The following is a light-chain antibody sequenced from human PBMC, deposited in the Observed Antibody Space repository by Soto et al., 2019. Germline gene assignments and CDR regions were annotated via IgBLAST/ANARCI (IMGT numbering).Light chain of an antibody. CDR2: DAS. Sequence: EIVLTQSPDTLSLSPGERATLSCRASQSVRNNYLAWYQQKPGQAPRFLIYDASSRATGIPDRFSGSGSGPDFTLTISRLEPEDFAVYYCQQYGRSPLTFGGGTKVEIK. CDR1: QSVRNNY. J-gene: IGKJ4*01. V-gene: IGKV3-20*01. CDR3: QQYGRSPLT.